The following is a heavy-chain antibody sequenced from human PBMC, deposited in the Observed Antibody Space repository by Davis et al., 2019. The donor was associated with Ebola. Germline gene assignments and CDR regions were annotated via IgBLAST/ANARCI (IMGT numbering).Heavy chain of an antibody. Sequence: SETLSPTCAVYGGSFSGYYWSWIRQPPGKGLEWIGEINHSGSTNYNPSLKSRVTISVDTSKNQFSLKLSSVTAADTAVYYCARAPRYCTGGVCYFYYGMDVWGQGTTVTVSS. CDR3: ARAPRYCTGGVCYFYYGMDV. V-gene: IGHV4-34*01. D-gene: IGHD2-8*02. CDR1: GGSFSGYY. J-gene: IGHJ6*02. CDR2: INHSGST.